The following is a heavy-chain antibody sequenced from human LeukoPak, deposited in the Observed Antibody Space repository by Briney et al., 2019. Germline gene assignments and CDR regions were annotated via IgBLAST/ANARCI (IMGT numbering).Heavy chain of an antibody. V-gene: IGHV1-3*01. J-gene: IGHJ4*02. CDR1: GYTFTSYA. D-gene: IGHD6-19*01. CDR3: AISSGWLY. Sequence: ASVKVSCKASGYTFTSYAMHWVRQAPGQTLEWLGWINPANGYAKYSQELQGRVTITRDTSASTAYMELRSLRSDDTAVYYCAISSGWLYWGQGTLVTVSS. CDR2: INPANGYA.